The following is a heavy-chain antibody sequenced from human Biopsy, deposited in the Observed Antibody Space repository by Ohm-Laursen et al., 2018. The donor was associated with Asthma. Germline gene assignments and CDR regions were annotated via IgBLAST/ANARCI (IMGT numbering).Heavy chain of an antibody. J-gene: IGHJ3*02. CDR2: INAGNGNT. CDR1: GYTFINYA. Sequence: ATVKISCKSSGYTFINYAIHWVRQAPGQRLEWMGWINAGNGNTKYSEKFQGRVTITRDTSASTAYMDLSSLRSEDTAVYYCARTYYDFLTGQVNDALAMWGQGTVVTVSS. CDR3: ARTYYDFLTGQVNDALAM. D-gene: IGHD3-9*01. V-gene: IGHV1-3*01.